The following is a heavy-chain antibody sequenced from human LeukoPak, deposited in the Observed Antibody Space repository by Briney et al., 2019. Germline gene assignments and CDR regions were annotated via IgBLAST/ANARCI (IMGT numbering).Heavy chain of an antibody. CDR3: ARSPVVERQFY. CDR2: ISSSGSTI. CDR1: GFTFSDYY. D-gene: IGHD1-1*01. J-gene: IGHJ4*02. Sequence: GGSLRLSCAASGFTFSDYYMSWIRQAPGKGLEWVSYISSSGSTIYYADSVKGRFTISRDNAKNSLYLHMNSLRAEDTAVYYCARSPVVERQFYWGQGTLVTVSS. V-gene: IGHV3-11*01.